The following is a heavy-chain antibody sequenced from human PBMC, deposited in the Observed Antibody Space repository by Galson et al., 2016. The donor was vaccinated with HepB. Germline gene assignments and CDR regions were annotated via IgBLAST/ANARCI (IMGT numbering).Heavy chain of an antibody. CDR2: IKQDGSEK. D-gene: IGHD3-16*01. Sequence: SLRLSCAASGFTFSNYWMSWVRQAPGKGLEWVANIKQDGSEKYYVDSVKGRFTISRDNAKNPLYLQMNSLRVEDTAVYYCARARSWGGYYFDNWGQGTLVTVSS. V-gene: IGHV3-7*05. J-gene: IGHJ4*02. CDR1: GFTFSNYW. CDR3: ARARSWGGYYFDN.